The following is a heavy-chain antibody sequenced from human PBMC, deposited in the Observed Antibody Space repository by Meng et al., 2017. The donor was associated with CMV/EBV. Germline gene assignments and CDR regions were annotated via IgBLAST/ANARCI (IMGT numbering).Heavy chain of an antibody. D-gene: IGHD3-22*01. CDR3: ARDELYYYDSSGYKFDY. CDR2: IKQDGSEK. Sequence: SCKASGYTFTGYYMHWVRQAPGKGLEWVANIKQDGSEKYYVDSVKGRFTISRDNAKNSLYLQMNSLRAEDTAVDYCARDELYYYDSSGYKFDYWGQGTLVTVSS. J-gene: IGHJ4*02. V-gene: IGHV3-7*01. CDR1: GYTFTGYY.